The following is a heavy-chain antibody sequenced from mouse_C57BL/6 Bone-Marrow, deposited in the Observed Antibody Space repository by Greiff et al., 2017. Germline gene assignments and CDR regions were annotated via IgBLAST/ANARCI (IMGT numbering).Heavy chain of an antibody. CDR2: IYPGDGDT. V-gene: IGHV1-82*01. Sequence: VQLQQSGPELVKPGASVKISCKASGYAFSSSWMNWVKQRPGNGLEWIGRIYPGDGDTNYNGKFKGKATLTADKSSSTAYMQLSSLTSEDSAVYFCARSGKDYAMAYWGQGTSVTVSS. CDR1: GYAFSSSW. CDR3: ARSGKDYAMAY. D-gene: IGHD4-1*01. J-gene: IGHJ4*01.